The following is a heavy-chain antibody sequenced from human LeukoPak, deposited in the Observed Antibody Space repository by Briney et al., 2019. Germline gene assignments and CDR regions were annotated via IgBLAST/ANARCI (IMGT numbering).Heavy chain of an antibody. J-gene: IGHJ4*02. CDR2: IYWNDDK. CDR3: AHRPSITLFSYYFDY. V-gene: IGHV2-5*01. CDR1: GFSLSTSGVG. Sequence: SGPTLVNPTQTLTLTCTFSGFSLSTSGVGVGWIRQPPGKALEWLALIYWNDDKRYSPSLKSRLTITKDTSKNQVVLTMTNMDPVDTATYYCAHRPSITLFSYYFDYWGQGTLVTVSS. D-gene: IGHD3-9*01.